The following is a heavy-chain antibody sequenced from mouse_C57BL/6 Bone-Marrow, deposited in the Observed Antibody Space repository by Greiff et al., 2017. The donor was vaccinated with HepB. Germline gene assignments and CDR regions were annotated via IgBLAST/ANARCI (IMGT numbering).Heavy chain of an antibody. Sequence: DVHLVESGPGLVKPSQSLSLTCSVTGYSITSGYYWNWIRQFPGNKLEWMGYISYDGSNNYNPSLKNRISITRDTSMNQFFLKLNSVTTEDTATYYCARGAGNYAMDYWGQGTSVTVSS. CDR3: ARGAGNYAMDY. CDR1: GYSITSGYY. V-gene: IGHV3-6*01. J-gene: IGHJ4*01. CDR2: ISYDGSN.